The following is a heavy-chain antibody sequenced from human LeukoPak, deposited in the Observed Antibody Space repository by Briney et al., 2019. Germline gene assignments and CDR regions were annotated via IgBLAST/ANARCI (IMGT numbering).Heavy chain of an antibody. J-gene: IGHJ4*02. Sequence: GGSLRLSCAASGFTFSSYAMSWVRQAPGKGLEWVSAINGCGGSTYYVDSVKGRFTISRDNSKNTLYLRMNSLRAEDTAVCDCEKGLDMESAVYYYAYWGQGTLVTVSS. D-gene: IGHD2-8*01. CDR1: GFTFSSYA. CDR3: EKGLDMESAVYYYAY. CDR2: INGCGGST. V-gene: IGHV3-23*01.